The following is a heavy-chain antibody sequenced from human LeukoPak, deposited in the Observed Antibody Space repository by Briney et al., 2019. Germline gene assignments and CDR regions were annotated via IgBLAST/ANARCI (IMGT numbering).Heavy chain of an antibody. J-gene: IGHJ4*02. CDR2: ISGSGGST. Sequence: GGSLRLSCAASGFTFINYWMGWVRQAPGKGLEWVSAISGSGGSTYYADSVKGRFTISRDNSKNTLYLQMNSLRAEDTAVYYCAKNHYFPGDLDYWGQGTLVTVSS. D-gene: IGHD7-27*01. CDR3: AKNHYFPGDLDY. CDR1: GFTFINYW. V-gene: IGHV3-23*01.